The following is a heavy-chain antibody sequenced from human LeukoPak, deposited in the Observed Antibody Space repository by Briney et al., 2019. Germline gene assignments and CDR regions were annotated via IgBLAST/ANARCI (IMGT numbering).Heavy chain of an antibody. J-gene: IGHJ4*02. CDR3: ARSRSSSWFLFDY. CDR1: GASISSYY. Sequence: PSETLSLTCTVSGASISSYYWSWVRQPPGKGLEWIGYIYYSGSTNYNPSLKSRVTISVDTSKNQFSLKLNSVTAADTAVYYCARSRSSSWFLFDYWGQGTLVTVSS. CDR2: IYYSGST. D-gene: IGHD6-13*01. V-gene: IGHV4-59*01.